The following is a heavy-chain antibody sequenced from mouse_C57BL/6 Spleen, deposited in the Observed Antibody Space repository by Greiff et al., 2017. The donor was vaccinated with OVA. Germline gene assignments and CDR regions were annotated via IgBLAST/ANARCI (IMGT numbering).Heavy chain of an antibody. CDR3: ARGDGPRGYFDY. CDR1: GFTFSDYG. Sequence: EVMLVESGGGLVKPGGSLKLSCAASGFTFSDYGMHWVRQAPEKGLEWVAYISSGSSTIYYADTVKGRFTISRDNAKNTLFLQMTRLRSEDTAMYYWARGDGPRGYFDYWGQGTTLTVSS. J-gene: IGHJ2*01. CDR2: ISSGSSTI. V-gene: IGHV5-17*01. D-gene: IGHD3-3*01.